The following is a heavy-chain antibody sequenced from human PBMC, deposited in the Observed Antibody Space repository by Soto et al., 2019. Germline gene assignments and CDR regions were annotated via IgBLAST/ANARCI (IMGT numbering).Heavy chain of an antibody. J-gene: IGHJ4*02. CDR3: AKARLRFLEWLPTR. Sequence: GGSLRLSCAASGFTFDDYAMHWVRQAPGKGLEWVSGISWNSGSIGYADSVKGRFTISRDNAKNSLYLQMNSLRAEDTALYYCAKARLRFLEWLPTRWGQGTLVTVSS. D-gene: IGHD3-3*01. CDR2: ISWNSGSI. V-gene: IGHV3-9*01. CDR1: GFTFDDYA.